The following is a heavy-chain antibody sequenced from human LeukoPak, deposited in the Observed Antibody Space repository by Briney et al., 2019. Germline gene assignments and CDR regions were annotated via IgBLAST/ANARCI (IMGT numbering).Heavy chain of an antibody. CDR2: ISYDETYK. CDR1: GFTFSNYG. CDR3: AKTPNSGWWFMGV. Sequence: GGSLRLSCAASGFTFSNYGMHWVRQAPGKGLEWVAVISYDETYKYYADSVKGRFTISRDTSRSTLFVQMNNLRPEDTAVYYCAKTPNSGWWFMGVWGQGTTVTVSS. V-gene: IGHV3-30*18. J-gene: IGHJ6*02. D-gene: IGHD6-19*01.